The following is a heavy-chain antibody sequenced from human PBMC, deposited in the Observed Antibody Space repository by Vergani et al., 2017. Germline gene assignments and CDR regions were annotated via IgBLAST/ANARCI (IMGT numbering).Heavy chain of an antibody. CDR1: GFTVSSNY. D-gene: IGHD3-3*01. J-gene: IGHJ5*02. CDR2: IYSGGST. V-gene: IGHV3-53*01. CDR3: ARVRTGYYDFWSGYYTLPNWFDP. Sequence: EVQLVESGGGLIQPGGSLRLSCAASGFTVSSNYMSWVRQAPGQGLEWVSVIYSGGSTYYADSVKGRFTISRDNSKNTLYLQMNSLRAEDTAVYYCARVRTGYYDFWSGYYTLPNWFDPWGEGTLVTVSS.